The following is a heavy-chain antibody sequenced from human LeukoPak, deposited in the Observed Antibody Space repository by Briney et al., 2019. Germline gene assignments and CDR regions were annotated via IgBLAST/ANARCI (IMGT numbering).Heavy chain of an antibody. V-gene: IGHV4-39*07. CDR3: ARATRPRGDFDY. Sequence: PSETLSLTCTVSGGSISSSSYYWGWIRQPPGKGLEWIGSIYYSGSTYYNPSLKSRVTISVDTSKNQFSLKLSSVTAADTAVYYCARATRPRGDFDYWGQGTLVTVSS. J-gene: IGHJ4*02. CDR2: IYYSGST. D-gene: IGHD6-6*01. CDR1: GGSISSSSYY.